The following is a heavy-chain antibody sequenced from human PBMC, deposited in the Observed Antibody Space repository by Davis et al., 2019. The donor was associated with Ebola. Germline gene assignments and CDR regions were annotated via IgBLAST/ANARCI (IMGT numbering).Heavy chain of an antibody. CDR2: INLSGST. CDR3: ARRRGYSSSCRFAFDP. J-gene: IGHJ5*02. D-gene: IGHD6-13*01. Sequence: SQTLSLTRAVYVRSFSGSYWSWIRQPLAEGLEWFGAINLSGSTKYYPSLKRRVTISVDTSKNQFSLKLISVTAADTAVYYCARRRGYSSSCRFAFDPWGQGTLVTVSS. V-gene: IGHV4-34*01. CDR1: VRSFSGSY.